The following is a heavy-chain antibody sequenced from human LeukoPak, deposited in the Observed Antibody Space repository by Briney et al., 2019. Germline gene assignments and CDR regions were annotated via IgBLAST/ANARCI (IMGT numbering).Heavy chain of an antibody. Sequence: GGSLRLSCAASGFTFSSYAMSWVRQAPGKGLEWVSAISGSGGSTYYADSVKGRFTISRDNSKNTLYLQMASLRADGTAVYYCARTLTGAFFDSWGQGTLVTVSS. CDR1: GFTFSSYA. V-gene: IGHV3-23*01. CDR2: ISGSGGST. CDR3: ARTLTGAFFDS. J-gene: IGHJ4*02. D-gene: IGHD3-3*02.